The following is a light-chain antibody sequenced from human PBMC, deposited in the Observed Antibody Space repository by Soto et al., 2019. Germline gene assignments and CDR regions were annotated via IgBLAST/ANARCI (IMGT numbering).Light chain of an antibody. V-gene: IGLV1-47*01. J-gene: IGLJ3*02. CDR2: RNN. CDR3: AAWDDSLSGV. CDR1: SSNIGSNY. Sequence: QSVLTQPPSASGTPGQRVTISCSGSSSNIGSNYVYWYQKLPGTAPKLLVYRNNQRPSGVPDRFSGSKSGTSASLAISVLRSEDEADYYCAAWDDSLSGVFGGGTKVTVL.